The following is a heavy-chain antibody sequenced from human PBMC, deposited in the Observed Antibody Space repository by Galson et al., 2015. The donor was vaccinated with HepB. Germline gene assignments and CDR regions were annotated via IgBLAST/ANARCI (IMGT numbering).Heavy chain of an antibody. CDR1: GFTFSSYG. CDR3: AKDWNWGYYSDH. J-gene: IGHJ4*02. Sequence: SLRLSCAASGFTFSSYGMYWVRQAPGKGLEWVSGISGSGSPTYYADPVRGRFTISRDNSKNTLYLQMNSLRVEDTAIYYCAKDWNWGYYSDHWGQGTLVTVSS. CDR2: ISGSGSPT. V-gene: IGHV3-23*01. D-gene: IGHD7-27*01.